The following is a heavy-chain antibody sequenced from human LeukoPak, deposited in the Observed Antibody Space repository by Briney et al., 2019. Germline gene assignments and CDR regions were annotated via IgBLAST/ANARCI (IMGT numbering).Heavy chain of an antibody. D-gene: IGHD6-13*01. CDR3: VKAPRGIAAAPDY. Sequence: GGSLRLSCSASGFTFSSYAMHWVRQAPGKGLEYVSAISSNGGSTYYADSVKGRFTISRDNSKNTLYLQMSSLRAEDTAVSYCVKAPRGIAAAPDYWGQGTLVTVSS. J-gene: IGHJ4*02. CDR2: ISSNGGST. V-gene: IGHV3-64D*06. CDR1: GFTFSSYA.